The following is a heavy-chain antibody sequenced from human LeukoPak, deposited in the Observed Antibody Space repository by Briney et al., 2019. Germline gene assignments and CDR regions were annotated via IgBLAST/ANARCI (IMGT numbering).Heavy chain of an antibody. CDR1: GFTFRSYA. Sequence: GGSLRLSCAASGFTFRSYAMSWVRQAPGKGLEWVCAISGSGGDTFYADSVKGRFTISRDKSNTTLYLHMNSLRVEDTAVYYCAKDSARYDRSGFLHYWGQGTLVTVSP. J-gene: IGHJ4*02. V-gene: IGHV3-23*01. CDR3: AKDSARYDRSGFLHY. D-gene: IGHD3-22*01. CDR2: ISGSGGDT.